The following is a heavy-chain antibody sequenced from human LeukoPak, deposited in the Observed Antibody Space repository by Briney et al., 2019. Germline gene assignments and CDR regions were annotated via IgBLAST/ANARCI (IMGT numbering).Heavy chain of an antibody. D-gene: IGHD3-10*01. Sequence: NAGGSLRLSCAASGFTFSDYYMSWIRQAPGKGLEWVSYISSSGSTIYYADSVKGRFTISRDNAKNSLYLQMNSLRAEDTAVYYCARVLTPLWFGGYRSWFDPWGQGTLVTVSS. CDR1: GFTFSDYY. CDR2: ISSSGSTI. V-gene: IGHV3-11*01. J-gene: IGHJ5*02. CDR3: ARVLTPLWFGGYRSWFDP.